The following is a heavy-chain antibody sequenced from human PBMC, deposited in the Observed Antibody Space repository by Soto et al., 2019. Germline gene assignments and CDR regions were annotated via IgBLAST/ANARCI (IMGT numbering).Heavy chain of an antibody. J-gene: IGHJ4*02. CDR2: IYHSGST. V-gene: IGHV4-4*02. Sequence: QVQLQESGPGLVKPSGTLSLTCAVSGGSISSSNWWSWVRQPPGKGLEWIGEIYHSGSTNYNPSLKSRVTLSVDKSKNQFALKLSSVTAADTAVYYCARARMDSYGLVYFDYWGQGTLVTVSS. CDR3: ARARMDSYGLVYFDY. CDR1: GGSISSSNW. D-gene: IGHD5-18*01.